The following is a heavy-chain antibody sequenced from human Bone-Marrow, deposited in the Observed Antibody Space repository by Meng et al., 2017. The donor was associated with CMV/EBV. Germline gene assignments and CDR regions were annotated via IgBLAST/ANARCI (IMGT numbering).Heavy chain of an antibody. V-gene: IGHV4-39*07. CDR3: AREYTNSSAHLGDYFDY. J-gene: IGHJ4*02. CDR2: MYYTGST. CDR1: GGSISSSSYY. Sequence: SETLSLTCTVSGGSISSSSYYWGWIRQPPGKGLEWIGSMYYTGSTYHNPSLKSRVTISVDRSKNQISLKLSSVTAADTAVYYCAREYTNSSAHLGDYFDYWGQGTLVAVSS. D-gene: IGHD6-6*01.